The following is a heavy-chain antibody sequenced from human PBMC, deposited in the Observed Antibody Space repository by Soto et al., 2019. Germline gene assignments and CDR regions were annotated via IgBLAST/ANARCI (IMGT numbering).Heavy chain of an antibody. J-gene: IGHJ4*02. CDR3: AKDISGWYATHFDY. Sequence: GSLRLSCAASGFTFSSYAMSWVRQATGKGLEWVSAISGSGGSTYYADSVKGRFTISRDNSKNTLYLQMNSLRAEDTAVYYCAKDISGWYATHFDYWGQGTLVTVSS. CDR2: ISGSGGST. V-gene: IGHV3-23*01. D-gene: IGHD6-19*01. CDR1: GFTFSSYA.